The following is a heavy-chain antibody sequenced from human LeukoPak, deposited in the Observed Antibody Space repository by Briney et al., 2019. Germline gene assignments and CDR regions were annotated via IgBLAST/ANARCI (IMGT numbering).Heavy chain of an antibody. CDR1: GGSISSSSCY. CDR3: ARHFWAARTFDY. D-gene: IGHD6-6*01. Sequence: PSETLSLTCTVSGGSISSSSCYWGWIRQPPGKGLEWIGSIYYSGSTYYNPSLKSRVTISVDTSKNQFSLKLSSVTAAVTAVYYCARHFWAARTFDYWGQGTLVTVSS. V-gene: IGHV4-39*01. CDR2: IYYSGST. J-gene: IGHJ4*02.